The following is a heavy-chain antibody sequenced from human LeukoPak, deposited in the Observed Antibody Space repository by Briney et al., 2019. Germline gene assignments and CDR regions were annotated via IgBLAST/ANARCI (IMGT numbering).Heavy chain of an antibody. CDR1: GGTFSGYA. D-gene: IGHD2-2*01. Sequence: SVKVSCKASGGTFSGYAISWVRQAPGQGLEWMGRIIPILGIANYAQKFQGRVTITADKSTSTAYMELSSLRFEDTAVYYCARELCSSTSCYRRFDSWGYYYGMDVWGQGTTVTVSS. CDR3: ARELCSSTSCYRRFDSWGYYYGMDV. CDR2: IIPILGIA. J-gene: IGHJ6*02. V-gene: IGHV1-69*04.